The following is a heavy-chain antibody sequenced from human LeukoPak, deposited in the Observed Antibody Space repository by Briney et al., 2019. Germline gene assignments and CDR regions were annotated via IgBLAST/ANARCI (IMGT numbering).Heavy chain of an antibody. CDR1: GGSFSNYY. CDR2: INHNGGI. CDR3: ARGFPDHFYGSSSHDY. V-gene: IGHV4-34*01. D-gene: IGHD3-10*01. Sequence: SETLSLTCAVYGGSFSNYYWAWIRQPPGKGLEWIGEINHNGGINYNPSLKSRVTLSLDTSMNHVSLRLTSVTAADTGVYYCARGFPDHFYGSSSHDYWGQGTLVSVSS. J-gene: IGHJ4*02.